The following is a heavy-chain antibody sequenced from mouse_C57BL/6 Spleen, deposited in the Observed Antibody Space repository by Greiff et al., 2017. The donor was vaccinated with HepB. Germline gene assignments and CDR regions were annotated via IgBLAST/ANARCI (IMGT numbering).Heavy chain of an antibody. CDR1: GFTFSSYA. Sequence: VQLKESGEGLVKPGGSLKLSCAASGFTFSSYAMSWVRQTPEKRLEWVAYISSGGDYIYYADTVKGRFTISRDNARNTLYLQMSSLKSEDTAMYYVTRDRDYGSKNYAMDYWGQRTSVTVSS. CDR2: ISSGGDYI. V-gene: IGHV5-9-1*02. CDR3: TRDRDYGSKNYAMDY. J-gene: IGHJ4*01. D-gene: IGHD1-1*01.